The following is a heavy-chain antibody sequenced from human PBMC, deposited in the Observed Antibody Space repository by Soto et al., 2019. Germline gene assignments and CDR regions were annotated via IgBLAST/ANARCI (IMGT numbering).Heavy chain of an antibody. CDR1: GFISSDHW. V-gene: IGHV3-74*03. CDR2: IKNDGSGT. Sequence: EAQLVESGGGLVQPGGSLRLSCAAPGFISSDHWMHWVRQAPGKGLVWVSRIKNDGSGTAYADFVKGRFTMSRDNAKNTLSLLVIRVGVEDTAVYYCIGIYTGCPGCCGGLGNLVTVSS. CDR3: IGIYTGCPGCC. D-gene: IGHD2-2*01. J-gene: IGHJ4*02.